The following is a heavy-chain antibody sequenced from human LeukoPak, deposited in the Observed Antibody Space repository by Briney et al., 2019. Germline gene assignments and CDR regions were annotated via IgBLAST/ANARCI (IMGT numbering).Heavy chain of an antibody. D-gene: IGHD2-2*01. CDR2: ISWNGGSI. CDR1: GFTFDDYA. Sequence: GGSLRLSCAASGFTFDDYAMHWVRQAPGKGLEWVSGISWNGGSIGYADSVKGRFTISRDNAKSTLYLQMNSLRAEDTAVYYCARDSGVDGDYWGQGTLVTVSS. CDR3: ARDSGVDGDY. V-gene: IGHV3-9*01. J-gene: IGHJ4*02.